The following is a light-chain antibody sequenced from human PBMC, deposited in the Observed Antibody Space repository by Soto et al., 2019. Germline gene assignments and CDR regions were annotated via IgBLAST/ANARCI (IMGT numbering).Light chain of an antibody. CDR2: DAS. J-gene: IGKJ3*01. CDR3: QQRSNWPLFT. Sequence: ELVLTQSPATLSLSPGEIATLSCRASQSVSSYLAWYQQKPGQAPRLLIYDASNRATGIPARFSGSGSWTDFTLTISSLEPEDFAVYYCQQRSNWPLFTFGPGTKVAIK. V-gene: IGKV3-11*01. CDR1: QSVSSY.